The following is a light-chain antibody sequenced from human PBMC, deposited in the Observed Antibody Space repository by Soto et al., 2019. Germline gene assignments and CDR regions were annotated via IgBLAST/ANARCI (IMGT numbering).Light chain of an antibody. CDR3: LESSSALT. Sequence: DIQMTQSPSSLSASVGDRVTITCRASQSISSYLNWYQQKPGKAPKLLIYDASSLESGVPSRFSGSGSGTEFTLTISSLQPEDLATYYCLESSSALTFGQGTRLEIK. J-gene: IGKJ5*01. CDR1: QSISSY. CDR2: DAS. V-gene: IGKV1-39*01.